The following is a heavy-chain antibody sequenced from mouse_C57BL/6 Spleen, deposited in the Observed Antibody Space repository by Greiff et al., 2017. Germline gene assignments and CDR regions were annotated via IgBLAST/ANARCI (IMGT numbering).Heavy chain of an antibody. J-gene: IGHJ3*01. V-gene: IGHV1-82*01. CDR2: IYPGDGDT. D-gene: IGHD2-4*01. CDR3: ARYRDYDGAY. Sequence: VQLQQSGPELVKPGASVKISCKASGYAFSSSWMNWVKQRPGKGLEWIGRIYPGDGDTNYNGKFKGKATLTADKSSSTAYMQLSSLTSEDSAVYFCARYRDYDGAYWGQGTLVTVSA. CDR1: GYAFSSSW.